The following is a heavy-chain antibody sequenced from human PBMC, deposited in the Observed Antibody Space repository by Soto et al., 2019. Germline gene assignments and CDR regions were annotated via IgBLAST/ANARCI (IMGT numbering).Heavy chain of an antibody. V-gene: IGHV3-30*03. D-gene: IGHD1-26*01. CDR2: ITHDGGYK. CDR1: GFTFSTFG. Sequence: QVQLVESGGGVVQPGRSLRLSCAASGFTFSTFGLHWVRQAPGKGLEWVAIITHDGGYKSYAESVKGRFTISRDNSKSSLYLQMDSLRAEDTAVYYCARGGSFDYWGQGTQVTVSP. J-gene: IGHJ4*02. CDR3: ARGGSFDY.